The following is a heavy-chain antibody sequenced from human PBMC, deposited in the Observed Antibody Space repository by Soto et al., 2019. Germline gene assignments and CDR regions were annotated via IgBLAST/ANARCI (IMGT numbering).Heavy chain of an antibody. Sequence: GGSLRLSCAASGFTFSSYAMHWVRQAPGKGLEWVAVISYDGSNKYYADSVKGRFTISRDNSKNTLYLQMNSLRAEDTAVYYCARGKVSFGEYNDAFDIWGQGTMVTVSS. CDR1: GFTFSSYA. V-gene: IGHV3-30-3*01. CDR3: ARGKVSFGEYNDAFDI. D-gene: IGHD3-10*01. J-gene: IGHJ3*02. CDR2: ISYDGSNK.